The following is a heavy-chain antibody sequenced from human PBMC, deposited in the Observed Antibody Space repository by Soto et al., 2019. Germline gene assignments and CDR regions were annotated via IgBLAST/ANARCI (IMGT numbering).Heavy chain of an antibody. CDR3: AAGHCTDGSGYGD. V-gene: IGHV1-69*11. CDR2: VIVVLATS. Sequence: QVQLVQSGGEVKRPGSSVKISCKASGGSFNTYAISWMRQAPGHGLEWMGTVIVVLATSNYAQRFQGRVTITADDSTSTVYMEIRNLRSEDTAVYFCAAGHCTDGSGYGDWGQGTLVTVSS. CDR1: GGSFNTYA. J-gene: IGHJ4*02. D-gene: IGHD5-12*01.